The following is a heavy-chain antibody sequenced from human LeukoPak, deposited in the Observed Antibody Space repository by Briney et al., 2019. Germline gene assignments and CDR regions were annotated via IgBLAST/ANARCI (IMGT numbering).Heavy chain of an antibody. CDR3: VKDYDFWSGYYSPTRGYFDY. J-gene: IGHJ4*02. V-gene: IGHV3-30*02. CDR1: GFTFSSYG. Sequence: PGGSLRLXCAASGFTFSSYGMHWVRQAPGKGLEWVSFIRYDGSNKYYADSVKGRFTISRDNSKNTLYLQMNSLRAEDTAVYYCVKDYDFWSGYYSPTRGYFDYWGQGTLVTVSS. CDR2: IRYDGSNK. D-gene: IGHD3-3*01.